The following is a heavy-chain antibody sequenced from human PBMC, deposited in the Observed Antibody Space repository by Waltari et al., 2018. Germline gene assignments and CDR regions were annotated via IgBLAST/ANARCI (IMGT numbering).Heavy chain of an antibody. CDR1: GFASSSSW. Sequence: EVQVVASGGGLVQPGGSLRLSCAPSGFASSSSWIGWLRQAPGQGLEWMANKKEDGSAQYCLDSVRGRFTISRDNTKNSLFLQMNSLRAEDTAVYFCARATNHAFDNWGQGTLVTVSS. CDR2: KKEDGSAQ. CDR3: ARATNHAFDN. J-gene: IGHJ4*02. V-gene: IGHV3-7*01.